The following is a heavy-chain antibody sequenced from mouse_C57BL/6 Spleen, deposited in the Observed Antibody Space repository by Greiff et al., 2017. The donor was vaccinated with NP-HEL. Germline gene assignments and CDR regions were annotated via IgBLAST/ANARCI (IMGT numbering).Heavy chain of an antibody. D-gene: IGHD2-5*01. Sequence: EVQLHQSGPELVKPGASVKISCKASGYTFTDYYMNWVKQSHGKSLEWIGDINPNNGGTSYNQKFKGKATLTVDKSSSTAYMELRSLTSEDAAVYYCSRSLYSNPFDYWGQGTTLTVSS. CDR3: SRSLYSNPFDY. CDR2: INPNNGGT. V-gene: IGHV1-26*01. CDR1: GYTFTDYY. J-gene: IGHJ2*01.